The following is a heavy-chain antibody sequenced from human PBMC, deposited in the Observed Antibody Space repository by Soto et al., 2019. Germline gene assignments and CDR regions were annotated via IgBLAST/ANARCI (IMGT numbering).Heavy chain of an antibody. D-gene: IGHD6-19*01. CDR3: AKDGNWLDVYFDV. J-gene: IGHJ4*02. CDR1: GFTLSIYA. V-gene: IGHV3-23*01. CDR2: ISASGSNT. Sequence: ASLRLSCAASGFTLSIYAMTWVRQAPGKGLEWCSGISASGSNTYYADSVKGRFTISRDNSKNTLYLHMTNLRAEDTAVYYCAKDGNWLDVYFDVWGQGTPVTVSS.